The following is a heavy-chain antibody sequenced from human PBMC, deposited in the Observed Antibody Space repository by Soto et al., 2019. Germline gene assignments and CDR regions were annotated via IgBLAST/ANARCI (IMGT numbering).Heavy chain of an antibody. D-gene: IGHD2-2*02. CDR3: ARARLEVGIPAAIVAY. J-gene: IGHJ4*02. CDR2: TSYDGINM. Sequence: GGSLRLSCAASGFTFSSYAMHWVRQAPGKGLEWVSVTSYDGINMYVADSAKGRFTISRDNSKNTLYLHMNSLRVEDTALFYCARARLEVGIPAAIVAYWGQGTLVTVSS. CDR1: GFTFSSYA. V-gene: IGHV3-30-3*01.